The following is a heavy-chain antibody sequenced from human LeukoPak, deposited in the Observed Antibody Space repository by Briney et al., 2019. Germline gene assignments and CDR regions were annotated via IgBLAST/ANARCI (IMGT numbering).Heavy chain of an antibody. Sequence: GGSLRLSCAASGFTFSSYSMNWVRQAPGKGLEWVSYISSSSSTIYYADSVKGRFTISRDNAKNSLYLQMNSLRAEDTAVYYCARVSRGLRFLEWFGPFDYWGQGTLVTVSS. D-gene: IGHD3-3*01. CDR1: GFTFSSYS. CDR2: ISSSSSTI. V-gene: IGHV3-48*01. CDR3: ARVSRGLRFLEWFGPFDY. J-gene: IGHJ4*02.